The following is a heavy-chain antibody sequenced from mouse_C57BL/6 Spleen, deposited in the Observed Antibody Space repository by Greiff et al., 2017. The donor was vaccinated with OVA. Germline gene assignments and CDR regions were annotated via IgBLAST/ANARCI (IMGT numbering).Heavy chain of an antibody. CDR3: ARYYYGSTFDV. V-gene: IGHV5-17*01. Sequence: EVKLVESGGGLVKPGGSLKLSCAASGFTFSDYGMHWVRQAPEKGLEWVAYISSGSSTIYYADTVKGRFTISRDNAKNTLFLQMTSLRSEDTAMYYCARYYYGSTFDVWGTGTTVTVSS. CDR1: GFTFSDYG. J-gene: IGHJ1*03. D-gene: IGHD1-1*01. CDR2: ISSGSSTI.